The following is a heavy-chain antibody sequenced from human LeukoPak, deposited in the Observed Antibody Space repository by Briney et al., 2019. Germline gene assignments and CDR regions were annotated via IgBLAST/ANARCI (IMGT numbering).Heavy chain of an antibody. Sequence: GSLRLSCTVSGGSISSYYWSWTRQPPGKGLEWIGYIYYSGSTNYNPSLKSRVTISVDTSKNQFSLKLSSVTAADTAVYYCARARYFDLWGRGTLVTVSS. CDR2: IYYSGST. J-gene: IGHJ2*01. CDR3: ARARYFDL. CDR1: GGSISSYY. V-gene: IGHV4-59*01.